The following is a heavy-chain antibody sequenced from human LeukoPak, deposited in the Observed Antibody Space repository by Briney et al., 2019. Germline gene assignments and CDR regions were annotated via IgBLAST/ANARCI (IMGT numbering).Heavy chain of an antibody. J-gene: IGHJ1*01. V-gene: IGHV4-59*01. CDR3: ATSTYYDSSGYTTEFQH. D-gene: IGHD3-22*01. Sequence: SETLSLTCTGSGGSISSYYWSWLRQPPGKGLEWIGYIYYSGSTNYNPSLKSRVTISVDTSKNQFSLKLSSVTAADTAVYYCATSTYYDSSGYTTEFQHWGQGTLVTVSS. CDR2: IYYSGST. CDR1: GGSISSYY.